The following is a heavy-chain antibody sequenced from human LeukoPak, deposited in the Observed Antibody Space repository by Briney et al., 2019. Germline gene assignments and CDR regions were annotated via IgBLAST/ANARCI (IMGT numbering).Heavy chain of an antibody. CDR1: GFIFSSYG. J-gene: IGHJ3*02. D-gene: IGHD1-26*01. CDR2: INYSGTDT. CDR3: AKGRQLRRSDAFDI. Sequence: GGSLRLSCAASGFIFSSYGMTWVRQAPGKGLEWVSIINYSGTDTYYADSVKGRFTISRDNSKNTLYLQMNSLRGEDTAVYYCAKGRQLRRSDAFDIWGQGTMVTVSS. V-gene: IGHV3-23*01.